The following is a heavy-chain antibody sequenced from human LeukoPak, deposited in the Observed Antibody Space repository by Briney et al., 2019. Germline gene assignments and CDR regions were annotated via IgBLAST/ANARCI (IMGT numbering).Heavy chain of an antibody. J-gene: IGHJ4*02. V-gene: IGHV3-21*01. Sequence: GGSLRLSCAASGFTFSSYSMNWVRQAPGKGLEWVSSISSSSSYIYYADSMKGRFTISRDNAKNSLYLQMNNLRAEDTAVYYCARDRRYFDTGGLGGPDYWGQGTLVTVSS. CDR1: GFTFSSYS. CDR2: ISSSSSYI. CDR3: ARDRRYFDTGGLGGPDY. D-gene: IGHD2-8*02.